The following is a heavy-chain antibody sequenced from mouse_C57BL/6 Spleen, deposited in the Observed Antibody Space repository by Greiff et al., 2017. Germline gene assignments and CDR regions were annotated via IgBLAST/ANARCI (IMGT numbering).Heavy chain of an antibody. Sequence: VQLQQSGPELVKPGASVKISCKASGYTFTDYYMNWVKQSHGKSLEWIGDINPNNGGTSYNQKFKGKATLTVDKSSSTAYMELRSLTSEDSAVYYCARRYYDYDGGFAYWGQGTLVTVSA. CDR2: INPNNGGT. CDR3: ARRYYDYDGGFAY. V-gene: IGHV1-26*01. J-gene: IGHJ3*01. D-gene: IGHD2-4*01. CDR1: GYTFTDYY.